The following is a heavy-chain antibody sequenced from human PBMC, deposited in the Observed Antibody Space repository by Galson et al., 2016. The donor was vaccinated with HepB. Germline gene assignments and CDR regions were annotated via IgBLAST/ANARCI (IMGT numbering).Heavy chain of an antibody. V-gene: IGHV3-66*01. CDR3: ARGYGMDV. Sequence: SLRLSCAASGFTVSSNYMSWVRQAPGKGLEWVSVIYGGGTTYYADSVKDTFTISRDNSKNTVHLQMTSLRVEDTAVNYCARGYGMDVWGQGTTVTVSS. CDR1: GFTVSSNY. CDR2: IYGGGTT. J-gene: IGHJ6*02.